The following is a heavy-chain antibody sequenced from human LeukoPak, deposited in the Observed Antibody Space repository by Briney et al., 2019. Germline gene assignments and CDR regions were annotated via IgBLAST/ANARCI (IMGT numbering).Heavy chain of an antibody. J-gene: IGHJ4*02. CDR1: GFTFSSSA. CDR2: ISDSGGST. Sequence: GGSLRLSCAASGFTFSSSAMTWVRQAPGKGLEWVSAISDSGGSTIYTDSVKGRFTISRDNSRNTLYLQMNTLRAEDTAVYYCTKGGSYAPLDYWGQGTLVTVSS. V-gene: IGHV3-23*01. CDR3: TKGGSYAPLDY. D-gene: IGHD1-26*01.